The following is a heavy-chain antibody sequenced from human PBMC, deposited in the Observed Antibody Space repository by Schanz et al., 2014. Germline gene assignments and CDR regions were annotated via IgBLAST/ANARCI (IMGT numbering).Heavy chain of an antibody. CDR2: IKSDGSST. V-gene: IGHV3-74*01. CDR1: GFSLDIFA. CDR3: ARLDPYCRSGTCSRAFDF. J-gene: IGHJ4*02. Sequence: EVQLVQSGGGLVEPGGSLRLSCATSGFSLDIFAVSWVRQVPGKGLVWVSRIKSDGSSTSYADSVKGRFTISRDSSKNTLFLQMNSLRTEDTAVYYCARLDPYCRSGTCSRAFDFWGQGTLVTVSS. D-gene: IGHD2-15*01.